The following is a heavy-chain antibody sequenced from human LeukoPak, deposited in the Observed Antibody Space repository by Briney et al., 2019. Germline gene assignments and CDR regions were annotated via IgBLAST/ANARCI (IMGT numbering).Heavy chain of an antibody. CDR3: ARERTDDSSTYYYAFDI. J-gene: IGHJ3*02. D-gene: IGHD3-22*01. V-gene: IGHV1-46*01. CDR2: INPSGGST. Sequence: GASVKVSCKASGYTFTSYYMHWVRQAPGQGLEWMGIINPSGGSTSYAQKFQGRVTMTRDMSTSTVYMELSSLRSEDTAVYYCARERTDDSSTYYYAFDIWGQGTMVTVSS. CDR1: GYTFTSYY.